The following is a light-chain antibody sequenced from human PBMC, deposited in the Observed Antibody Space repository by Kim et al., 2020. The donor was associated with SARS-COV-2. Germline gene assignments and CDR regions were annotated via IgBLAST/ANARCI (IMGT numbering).Light chain of an antibody. V-gene: IGLV3-19*01. J-gene: IGLJ2*01. CDR3: NSRDSSGNHPVV. CDR2: GKN. Sequence: SELTQDPAVSVALGQTVRITCQGDSLRSYYASWYQQKPGQAPVLVIYGKNNRPSGIPDRFSGSSSGNTASLTITGAQAEDEADYYCNSRDSSGNHPVVFGGGTQLTVL. CDR1: SLRSYY.